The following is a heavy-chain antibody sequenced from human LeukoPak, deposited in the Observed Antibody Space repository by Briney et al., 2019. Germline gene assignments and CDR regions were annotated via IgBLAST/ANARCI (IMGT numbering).Heavy chain of an antibody. CDR3: AKGQRGHYYYGSGSPGRYGMDV. Sequence: PGRSLRLSCAASGFTFDDYAMQWVRQAPGKGLEWVSGISWNSDSIGYADSVKGRFTISRDNAKNSLYLQMNSLRDEDTALYFCAKGQRGHYYYGSGSPGRYGMDVWGQGTTVTVSS. V-gene: IGHV3-9*01. J-gene: IGHJ6*02. CDR1: GFTFDDYA. D-gene: IGHD3-10*01. CDR2: ISWNSDSI.